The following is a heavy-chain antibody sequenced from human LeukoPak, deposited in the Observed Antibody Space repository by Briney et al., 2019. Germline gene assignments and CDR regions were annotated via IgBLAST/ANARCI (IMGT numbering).Heavy chain of an antibody. CDR1: GFTFSSYW. CDR2: INSDGRSI. Sequence: PGGSLRLSCAASGFTFSSYWMHWVRHAPGKGLVWVSRINSDGRSIIYADSVKGRFTISRDNAKNTLYLQMNSLRAEDTAVYYCARETSTSFDIWGQGTMVTVSS. V-gene: IGHV3-74*01. CDR3: ARETSTSFDI. J-gene: IGHJ3*02. D-gene: IGHD2-2*01.